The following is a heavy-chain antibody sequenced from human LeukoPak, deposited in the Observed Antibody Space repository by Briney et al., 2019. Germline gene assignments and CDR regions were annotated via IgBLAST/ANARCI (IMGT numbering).Heavy chain of an antibody. CDR3: AREPAPYYFDY. D-gene: IGHD2-2*01. CDR1: GGTFSSLA. Sequence: SVRGSCKASGGTFSSLAISWVGQAPGQGLGWMGGIIPIFGTANYAQKFQGRVTITADESTSTAYMELSSLRSEDTAVYYCAREPAPYYFDYWGQGTLVTVSS. V-gene: IGHV1-69*01. CDR2: IIPIFGTA. J-gene: IGHJ4*02.